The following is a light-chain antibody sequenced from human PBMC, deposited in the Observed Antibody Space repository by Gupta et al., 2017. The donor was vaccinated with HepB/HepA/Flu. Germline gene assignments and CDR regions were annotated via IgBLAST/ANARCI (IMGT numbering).Light chain of an antibody. CDR1: SSNIGNNY. CDR3: GTWDSSLSGGV. CDR2: ENN. Sequence: SVLTQPPSVSAAPGQQVTLSCSGSSSNIGNNYVSWYQQLPGTAPKILIYENNKRPSGIPDRFSGSKSGTSATLGITGIQTGDEADYYCGTWDSSLSGGVFGGGTKLTVL. J-gene: IGLJ3*02. V-gene: IGLV1-51*02.